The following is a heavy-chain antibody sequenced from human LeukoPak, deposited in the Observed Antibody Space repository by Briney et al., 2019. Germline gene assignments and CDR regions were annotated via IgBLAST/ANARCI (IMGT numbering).Heavy chain of an antibody. V-gene: IGHV3-30*18. CDR1: GFSFTTYW. Sequence: PGGSLRLSCAASGFSFTTYWMSWVRQAPGKGLEWVAVISYDGSNKYYADSVKGRFTISRDNSKNTLYLQMNSLRAEDTAVYYCAKVGGSSVGADYWGQGTLVTVSS. D-gene: IGHD1-26*01. J-gene: IGHJ4*02. CDR3: AKVGGSSVGADY. CDR2: ISYDGSNK.